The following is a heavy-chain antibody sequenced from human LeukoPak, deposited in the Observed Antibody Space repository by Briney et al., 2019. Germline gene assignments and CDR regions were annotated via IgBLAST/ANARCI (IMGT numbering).Heavy chain of an antibody. V-gene: IGHV3-23*01. CDR3: AKRPYRYYFDY. CDR1: GFTFSSYA. CDR2: ISGSGGST. D-gene: IGHD1-14*01. Sequence: GGSLRLSCAAPGFTFSSYAMSWVRQAPGKGLEWVSAISGSGGSTYYADSVKGRFTIYRDNSKNTLYLQMNSLRAEDTAVYYCAKRPYRYYFDYWGQGTLVTVSS. J-gene: IGHJ4*02.